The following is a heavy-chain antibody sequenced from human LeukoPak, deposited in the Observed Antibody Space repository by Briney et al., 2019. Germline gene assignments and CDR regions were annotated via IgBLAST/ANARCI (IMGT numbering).Heavy chain of an antibody. Sequence: GGSLRLSCAAPGFTFSTYWMHWVRQAPGKGLVWVSRINTDGSSTSHADSVKGRFTISRDNAKNTVFLQMNSLRAEDTAVYYCARESDSDGFGAFDIWGQGTMGTVSS. CDR2: INTDGSST. J-gene: IGHJ3*02. CDR1: GFTFSTYW. CDR3: ARESDSDGFGAFDI. D-gene: IGHD3-22*01. V-gene: IGHV3-74*01.